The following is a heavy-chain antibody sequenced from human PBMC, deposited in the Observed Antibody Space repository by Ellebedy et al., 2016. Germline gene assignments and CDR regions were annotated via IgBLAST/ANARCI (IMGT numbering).Heavy chain of an antibody. D-gene: IGHD2-15*01. J-gene: IGHJ4*02. V-gene: IGHV3-69-1*01. CDR2: IGGDGRT. CDR3: ARDSSGWSRDY. Sequence: GGSLRLXXAASGFTFSDYYMSWIRQPPGKGLEWVSTIGGDGRTYYQASMKGRFTISRDNAANSLYLQMNSLSAEDTAVYYCARDSSGWSRDYWGRGTLVTVSS. CDR1: GFTFSDYY.